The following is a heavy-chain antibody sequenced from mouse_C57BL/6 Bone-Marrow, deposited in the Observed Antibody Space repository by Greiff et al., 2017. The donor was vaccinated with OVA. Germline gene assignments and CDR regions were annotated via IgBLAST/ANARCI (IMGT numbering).Heavy chain of an antibody. V-gene: IGHV2-5*01. CDR3: AKNRDYYGNAMDY. J-gene: IGHJ4*01. CDR2: IWRGGST. D-gene: IGHD2-1*01. CDR1: GFSLTSYG. Sequence: VKLMESGPGLVQPSQSLSITCTVSGFSLTSYGVHWVRQSPGKGLEWLGVIWRGGSTDYNAAFMSRLSITKDNSKSQVFFKMNSLQADDTAIYYCAKNRDYYGNAMDYWGQGTSVTVSS.